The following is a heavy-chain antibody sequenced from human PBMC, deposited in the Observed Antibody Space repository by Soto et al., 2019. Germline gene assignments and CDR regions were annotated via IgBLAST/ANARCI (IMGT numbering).Heavy chain of an antibody. CDR1: GGTLNTYT. V-gene: IGHV1-69*08. J-gene: IGHJ4*02. D-gene: IGHD5-18*01. CDR2: ILPFLGST. CDR3: ASDVTAMEALYYYDT. Sequence: QLQLVQSGAAVKKPGSSVKVSCKASGGTLNTYTISWVRQAPGQGLEWMGSILPFLGSTNYAKKFQGRVTITADQSTSTMQLGSLRSEDTAVYLCASDVTAMEALYYYDTCGQRSLVTVS.